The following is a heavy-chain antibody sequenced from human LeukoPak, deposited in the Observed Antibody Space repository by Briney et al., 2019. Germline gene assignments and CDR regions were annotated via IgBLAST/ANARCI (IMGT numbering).Heavy chain of an antibody. J-gene: IGHJ4*02. V-gene: IGHV3-9*01. CDR1: GFTFDDYA. D-gene: IGHD6-19*01. CDR3: AKGVVSSGWSDFDY. CDR2: ISWNSGTI. Sequence: GRSLRLSCAASGFTFDDYAMHWVRHAPGKGLEWVSGISWNSGTIVYADSVKGRFTISRDNAKNSLYLQMNSLRAEDTALYYCAKGVVSSGWSDFDYWSQGTLVTVSS.